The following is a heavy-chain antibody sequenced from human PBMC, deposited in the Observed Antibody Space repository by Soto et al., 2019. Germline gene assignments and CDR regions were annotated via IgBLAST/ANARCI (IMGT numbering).Heavy chain of an antibody. V-gene: IGHV1-18*01. CDR2: ISAYNGNT. D-gene: IGHD6-13*01. CDR1: GYTFTSYG. Sequence: ASVKVSCKASGYTFTSYGISWVRQAPGQGLEWMGWISAYNGNTNYAQKLQGRVTMTTDTSTSTAYMELRSLRSDDTAVYYCARDLNGGYSSGWSQFDYWGQGTLVTVS. J-gene: IGHJ4*02. CDR3: ARDLNGGYSSGWSQFDY.